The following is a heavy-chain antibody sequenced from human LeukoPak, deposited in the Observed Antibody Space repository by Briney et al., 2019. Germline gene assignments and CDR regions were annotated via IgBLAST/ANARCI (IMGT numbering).Heavy chain of an antibody. J-gene: IGHJ4*02. CDR3: ARESVDCSGGSCEGTSFDY. Sequence: GGSLRLSCAASGFTFSSYWMSWVRQAPGKGLEWVANIKQDGSEKYYVDSVKGRFTISGDNAKNSLYLQMNSLRAEDTAVYYCARESVDCSGGSCEGTSFDYWGQGTLVTVSS. CDR1: GFTFSSYW. V-gene: IGHV3-7*01. CDR2: IKQDGSEK. D-gene: IGHD2-15*01.